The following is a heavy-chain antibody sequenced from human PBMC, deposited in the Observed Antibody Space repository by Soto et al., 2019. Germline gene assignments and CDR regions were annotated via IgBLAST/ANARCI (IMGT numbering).Heavy chain of an antibody. CDR2: IYSGGST. D-gene: IGHD6-19*01. J-gene: IGHJ3*01. V-gene: IGHV3-53*01. CDR1: GFIVSSYY. Sequence: EVQLVESGGGLIQPGGSLRLSCAGSGFIVSSYYMSWVRQAPGKWLEWISVIYSGGSTYYADSVKGRFTISRDNSENTLYLQLNSLRAEDTAVYYCAKSGGNGWFADAFDVWGQGTMVTVSS. CDR3: AKSGGNGWFADAFDV.